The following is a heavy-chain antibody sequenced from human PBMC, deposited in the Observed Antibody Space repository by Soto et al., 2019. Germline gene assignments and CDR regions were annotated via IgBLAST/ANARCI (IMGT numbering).Heavy chain of an antibody. CDR1: GFTFSSYS. CDR3: AKGYCAGVNRYGRFYFDY. V-gene: IGHV3-23*01. CDR2: ISPSGGSR. J-gene: IGHJ4*02. Sequence: GGSLRLSCEVSGFTFSSYSVNWVRQAPGKGLEWVSTISPSGGSRDYAESVKGRFTISRDNSKSTLYLQMNSLRAEDTGVYHCAKGYCAGVNRYGRFYFDYWGQGTLVTVSS. D-gene: IGHD2-21*01.